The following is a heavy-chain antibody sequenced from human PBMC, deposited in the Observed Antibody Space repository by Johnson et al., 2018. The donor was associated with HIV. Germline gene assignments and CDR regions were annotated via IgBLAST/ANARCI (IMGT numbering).Heavy chain of an antibody. D-gene: IGHD3-22*01. V-gene: IGHV3-30*09. CDR2: ISYDGSNK. J-gene: IGHJ3*02. CDR1: GFTFSSYA. CDR3: ARGQGYYYDSSGPTLNAFDI. Sequence: QVQLVESGGGVVQPGRSLRLSCAASGFTFSSYAMHWVRQAPGKGLEWVAVISYDGSNKYYADSVKGRFAISRDNSKNMLYLQMNSLRAEDTAVYYCARGQGYYYDSSGPTLNAFDIWGQGTMVTVSS.